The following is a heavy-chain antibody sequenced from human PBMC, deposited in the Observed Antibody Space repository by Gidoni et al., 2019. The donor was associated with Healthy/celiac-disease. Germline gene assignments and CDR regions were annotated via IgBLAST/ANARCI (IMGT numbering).Heavy chain of an antibody. Sequence: QLQLQESGPGLVKPSETLSLTCTVSGGPISSSSYYWRWVPQPPGKGLEWIGSIYYSGSTYYNPSLKSRVTISVDTSKNQFSLKLSSVTAADTAVYYCARVASYRTVSTVTTLFYYYYGMDVWGQGTTVTVSS. CDR3: ARVASYRTVSTVTTLFYYYYGMDV. V-gene: IGHV4-39*01. CDR1: GGPISSSSYY. D-gene: IGHD4-4*01. J-gene: IGHJ6*02. CDR2: IYYSGST.